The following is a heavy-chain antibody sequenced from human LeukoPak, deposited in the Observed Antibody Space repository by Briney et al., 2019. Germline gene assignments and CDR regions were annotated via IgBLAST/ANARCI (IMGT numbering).Heavy chain of an antibody. J-gene: IGHJ4*02. Sequence: GGSLRLSCATSGFTFSTFIMNWVRQAPGKGLEWVSSISSGSTYIYYADSVKGRFTISRDDAENLLYLQMNSLRAEDTAVYYCARDGARGATLQWGQGTLVTVSS. CDR2: ISSGSTYI. CDR1: GFTFSTFI. V-gene: IGHV3-21*01. CDR3: ARDGARGATLQ. D-gene: IGHD1-26*01.